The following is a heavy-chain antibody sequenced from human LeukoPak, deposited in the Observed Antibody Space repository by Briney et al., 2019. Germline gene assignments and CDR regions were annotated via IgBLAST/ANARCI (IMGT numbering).Heavy chain of an antibody. CDR3: ARGYGTGDFDY. Sequence: ASVKVSCKASGYTFTDYSMHWVRQAPGQGLEWMGWINPNSGGTNYAQKFQGRVTMTRDTSISTAYMELSRLRSDDTAFYYCARGYGTGDFDYWDQGTLVTVSS. D-gene: IGHD7-27*01. CDR1: GYTFTDYS. CDR2: INPNSGGT. V-gene: IGHV1-2*02. J-gene: IGHJ4*02.